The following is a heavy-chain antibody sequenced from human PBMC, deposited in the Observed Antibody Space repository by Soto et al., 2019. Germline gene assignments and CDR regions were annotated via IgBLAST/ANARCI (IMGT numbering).Heavy chain of an antibody. D-gene: IGHD6-13*01. V-gene: IGHV1-69*06. CDR1: GGPFTSYG. J-gene: IGHJ3*02. CDR3: ARVLGYASSWWRHSAFDI. CDR2: IIPLYGTV. Sequence: SVKVSCKASGGPFTSYGISLVRQAPGQGLDWMGVIIPLYGTVNYAQKFQGRVSITADTSTSTAYMELRSLTSDDTAVYYCARVLGYASSWWRHSAFDIWGQGTMVTVSS.